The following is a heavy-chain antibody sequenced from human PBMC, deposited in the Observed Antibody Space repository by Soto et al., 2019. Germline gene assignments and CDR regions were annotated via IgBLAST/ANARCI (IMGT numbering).Heavy chain of an antibody. Sequence: SETLSLTCAVYGGSFSGYYWSWIRQPPGKGLEWIGEINHSGSTNYNPSLKSRVTISVDTSKNQFSLKLSSVTAADTAVYYCARAQRYFDWLFGMDVWGKGTTVT. J-gene: IGHJ6*03. CDR3: ARAQRYFDWLFGMDV. D-gene: IGHD3-9*01. CDR1: GGSFSGYY. V-gene: IGHV4-34*01. CDR2: INHSGST.